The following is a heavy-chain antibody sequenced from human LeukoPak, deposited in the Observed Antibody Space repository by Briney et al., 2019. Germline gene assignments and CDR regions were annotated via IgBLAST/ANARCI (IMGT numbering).Heavy chain of an antibody. CDR3: ARDGYSGPEDY. J-gene: IGHJ4*02. CDR1: GGTFSSYA. V-gene: IGHV1-8*02. Sequence: ASVKVSCKASGGTFSSYAISWVRQAPGQGLEWMGGIIPNSGNTGYAQKFQGRVTVTRNTSISTAYMELSSLRSEDTAVYYCARDGYSGPEDYWGQGTLVTVSS. D-gene: IGHD5-12*01. CDR2: IIPNSGNT.